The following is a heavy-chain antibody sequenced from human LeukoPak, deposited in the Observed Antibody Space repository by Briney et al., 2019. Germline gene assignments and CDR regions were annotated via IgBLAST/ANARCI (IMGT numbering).Heavy chain of an antibody. D-gene: IGHD5-12*01. V-gene: IGHV3-21*04. Sequence: PGGSLRLSCAASGFTFSSYSMNWVRQAPGKGLEWVSSISSSSSYIYYADSVKGRFTISRDNAKNSLYLQMNSLRAEDTAVYYCAKDFYSGYHDLLGCYDYWGQGTLVTVSS. CDR3: AKDFYSGYHDLLGCYDY. J-gene: IGHJ4*02. CDR1: GFTFSSYS. CDR2: ISSSSSYI.